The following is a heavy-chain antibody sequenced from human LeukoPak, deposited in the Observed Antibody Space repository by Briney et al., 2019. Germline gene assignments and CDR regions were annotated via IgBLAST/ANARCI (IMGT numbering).Heavy chain of an antibody. D-gene: IGHD3-16*01. CDR1: GFTFSGST. J-gene: IGHJ4*02. Sequence: PGGSLKLSCAASGFTFSGSTMHWVRQASGKGLEWVGRIRNKANSYATAYAASVKGRFTISRDDSKNTAYLRMNSLKSEDTAVYYCTRGEVDLGDYWGQGTLVTVSS. V-gene: IGHV3-73*01. CDR2: IRNKANSYAT. CDR3: TRGEVDLGDY.